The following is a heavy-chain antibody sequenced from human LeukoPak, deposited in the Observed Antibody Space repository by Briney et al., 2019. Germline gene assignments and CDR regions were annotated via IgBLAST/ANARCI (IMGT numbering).Heavy chain of an antibody. Sequence: GGSLRPSCAASGFTFSSYAMSWVRQAPGKGLEWVSAISGSGGSTYYADSVKGRFTISRDNSKNTLYLQMNSLRAEDTAAYYCASEIVVVPSVGAFDIWGQGTMVTVSS. V-gene: IGHV3-23*01. D-gene: IGHD3-22*01. CDR3: ASEIVVVPSVGAFDI. CDR2: ISGSGGST. J-gene: IGHJ3*02. CDR1: GFTFSSYA.